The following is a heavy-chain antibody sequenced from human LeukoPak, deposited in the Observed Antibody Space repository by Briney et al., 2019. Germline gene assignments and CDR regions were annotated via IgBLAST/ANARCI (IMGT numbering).Heavy chain of an antibody. CDR2: IYYSGST. V-gene: IGHV4-31*03. J-gene: IGHJ5*02. Sequence: PSQTLSLTCTVSGGSISSGGYYWSWIRQHQGKGLEWIGYIYYSGSTYYNPSLKSRVTISVDTSKNQFSLKLSSVTAADTAVYYCARVVVPAAIGGEKTNWFDPWGQGTLVTVSS. CDR3: ARVVVPAAIGGEKTNWFDP. D-gene: IGHD2-2*01. CDR1: GGSISSGGYY.